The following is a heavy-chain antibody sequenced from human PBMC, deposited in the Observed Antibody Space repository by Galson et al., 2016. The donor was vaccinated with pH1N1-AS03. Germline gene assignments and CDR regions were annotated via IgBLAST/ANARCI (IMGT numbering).Heavy chain of an antibody. Sequence: SLRLSCAASGFTISNFGMLWVRQAPGQGLEWVAIISFDGTNKYYADSVKGRFSISRDNSKNTLFLQMSALRAGDTAVYYCANYFHYDFWGGDSCYWGQGALVTVSS. CDR2: ISFDGTNK. CDR1: GFTISNFG. D-gene: IGHD3/OR15-3a*01. V-gene: IGHV3-30*18. CDR3: ANYFHYDFWGGDSCY. J-gene: IGHJ4*02.